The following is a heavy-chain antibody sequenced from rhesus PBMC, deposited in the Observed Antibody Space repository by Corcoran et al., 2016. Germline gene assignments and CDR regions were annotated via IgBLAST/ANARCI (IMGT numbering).Heavy chain of an antibody. D-gene: IGHD2-33*01. J-gene: IGHJ4*01. CDR3: ATDRQHQFDY. CDR1: GYTFTDYY. V-gene: IGHV1-111*02. CDR2: GDTESGEA. Sequence: EVQLVQSGAEVKKPGASVKISCKASGYTFTDYYLHWVRHAQGKGLEWVGRGDTESGEAIPRTKVQDRVTITADTSTDTAYMEVSSLRAEDTAVYYGATDRQHQFDYWGQGVLVTVSS.